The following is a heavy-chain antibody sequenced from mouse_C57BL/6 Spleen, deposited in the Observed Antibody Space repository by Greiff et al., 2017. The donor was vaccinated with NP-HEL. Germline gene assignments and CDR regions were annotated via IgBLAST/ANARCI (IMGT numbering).Heavy chain of an antibody. V-gene: IGHV2-5*01. D-gene: IGHD1-1*01. CDR2: IWRGGST. J-gene: IGHJ4*01. Sequence: QVQLQQSGPGLVQPSQSLSITCTVSGFSLTSYGVHWVRQSPGKGLEWLGVIWRGGSTDYNAAFMSRLSITKDNSKSQVFFKMNSLQADDTAIYYCAKINYGSSYAMDYWGQGTSVTVSS. CDR3: AKINYGSSYAMDY. CDR1: GFSLTSYG.